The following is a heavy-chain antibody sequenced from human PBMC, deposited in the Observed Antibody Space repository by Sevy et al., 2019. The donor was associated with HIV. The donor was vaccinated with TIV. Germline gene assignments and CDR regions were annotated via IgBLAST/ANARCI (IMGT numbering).Heavy chain of an antibody. CDR3: ARRAFLGGYFDS. V-gene: IGHV4-59*08. J-gene: IGHJ4*03. D-gene: IGHD3-16*01. CDR1: SGSIGNYY. CDR2: IYYSGNT. Sequence: SETLSLTCSVSSGSIGNYYWYWIRQPPGRGLEWLGLIYYSGNTNYNPSLKSRVTMSIDTSKNQFSLRLSSLTAADTPVYYCARRAFLGGYFDSWGQGILVTVSS.